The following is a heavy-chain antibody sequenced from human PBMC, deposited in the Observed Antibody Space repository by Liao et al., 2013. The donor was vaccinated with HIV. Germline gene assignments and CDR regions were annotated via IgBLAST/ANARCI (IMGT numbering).Heavy chain of an antibody. V-gene: IGHV4-34*01. Sequence: QVQLQQWGAGLLKPSETLSLTCAVYGGSFSGYYWSWIRQPPGKGLEWIGEINHSGSTNYNPSLKSRVTMSVDTSKIQFSLRLNSVTAADTAVYYCARSNLRDWYFDLWGRGTLVTVSS. CDR2: INHSGST. CDR1: GGSFSGYY. CDR3: ARSNLRDWYFDL. D-gene: IGHD2-8*01. J-gene: IGHJ2*01.